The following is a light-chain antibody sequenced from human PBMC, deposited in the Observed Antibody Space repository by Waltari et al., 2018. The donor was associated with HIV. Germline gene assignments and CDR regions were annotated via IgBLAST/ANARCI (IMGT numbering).Light chain of an antibody. CDR1: ASDLTTFNF. Sequence: SALTQPASVSGSPGQSINISCTGPASDLTTFNFVSWYQQSPGRAPKLIIFEVYFRPSGVSDRFSGSKSGDTASLTISALRAEDEGDYFCSSYSTRGFVLFGGGTKVTVL. J-gene: IGLJ3*02. CDR2: EVY. CDR3: SSYSTRGFVL. V-gene: IGLV2-14*01.